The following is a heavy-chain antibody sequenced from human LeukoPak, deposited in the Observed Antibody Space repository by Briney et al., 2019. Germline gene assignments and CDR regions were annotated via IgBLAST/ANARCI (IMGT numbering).Heavy chain of an antibody. CDR1: GGSFSGYY. V-gene: IGHV4-34*01. J-gene: IGHJ6*02. CDR2: INHSGST. Sequence: PSETLSLTCAVYGGSFSGYYWSWIRQPPGKGLEWIGEINHSGSTNYNPSLKSRVTISVDTSKNQFSLKLSSVTAADTAVYYCARDDFIGLYGMDVWGQGTTVTVSS. D-gene: IGHD1-1*01. CDR3: ARDDFIGLYGMDV.